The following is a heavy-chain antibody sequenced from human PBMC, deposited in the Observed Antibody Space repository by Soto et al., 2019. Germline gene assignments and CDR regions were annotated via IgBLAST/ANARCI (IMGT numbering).Heavy chain of an antibody. V-gene: IGHV1-18*01. CDR3: ARCRAAYSYFDY. CDR1: GYTFTNYC. CDR2: MSAYNGDT. D-gene: IGHD6-25*01. J-gene: IGHJ4*02. Sequence: ASVKVSCKASGYTFTNYCISWVLQAPEQGLEWMGWMSAYNGDTNYAQKLQGRVTMTTDISTSTAYMELRSLRSDDTAVYYCARCRAAYSYFDYWGQGTLVTVSS.